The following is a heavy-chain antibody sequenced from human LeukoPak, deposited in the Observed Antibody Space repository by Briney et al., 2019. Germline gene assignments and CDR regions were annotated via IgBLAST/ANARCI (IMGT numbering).Heavy chain of an antibody. Sequence: ASVKVSSKASGYTFTSYAMNWVRQAPGQGLEWMGWINTNTGNPTYAQGFTGRFVFSLDTSVSTAYLQISSLKAEDTAVYYCARDPYYGSTPAAMGPADYWGQGTLVTVSS. D-gene: IGHD2-2*01. J-gene: IGHJ4*02. V-gene: IGHV7-4-1*02. CDR2: INTNTGNP. CDR3: ARDPYYGSTPAAMGPADY. CDR1: GYTFTSYA.